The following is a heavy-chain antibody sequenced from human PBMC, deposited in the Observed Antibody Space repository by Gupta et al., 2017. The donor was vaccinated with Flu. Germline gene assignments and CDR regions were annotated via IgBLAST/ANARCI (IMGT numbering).Heavy chain of an antibody. CDR2: ISGSGGST. V-gene: IGHV3-23*01. CDR3: AKDSSMIVVVITQFDY. CDR1: GFTFSSYA. D-gene: IGHD3-22*01. Sequence: EVQLLESGGGLVQPGGSLRLSCAASGFTFSSYAMSWVRQAPGKGLEWVSAISGSGGSTYYADSVKGRFTISRDNSKNTLYLQMNSLRAEDTAVYYCAKDSSMIVVVITQFDYWGQGTLVTVSS. J-gene: IGHJ4*02.